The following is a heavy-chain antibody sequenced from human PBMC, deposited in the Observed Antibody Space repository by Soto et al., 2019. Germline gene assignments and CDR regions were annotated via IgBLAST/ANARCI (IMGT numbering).Heavy chain of an antibody. V-gene: IGHV4-30-4*01. CDR2: VHSVVTT. CDR3: ASGGGYFDY. D-gene: IGHD3-16*01. J-gene: IGHJ4*02. Sequence: QVQLQGSGPGLLKPSQTLSLTCTVSGASIRTGALYWSWIRQPPGKGLEWIGFVHSVVTTFYSPSLMIRVTISVDMSKNQFSLRLTSVTVADTAVYYCASGGGYFDYWGRGTLVTVSS. CDR1: GASIRTGALY.